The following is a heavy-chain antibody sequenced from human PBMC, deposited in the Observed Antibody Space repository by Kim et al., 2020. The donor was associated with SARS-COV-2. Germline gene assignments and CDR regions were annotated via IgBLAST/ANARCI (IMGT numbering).Heavy chain of an antibody. CDR1: GGSVSSSNW. Sequence: SETLSLTCAVSGGSVSSSNWWSLVRQSPKKGLELIGKISNSGNTNYNPSLKSRVTISIDNSKNQFSLKMSSVTAADTAVYYCASDGGMVQVVLYYWVEGT. D-gene: IGHD3-10*01. CDR3: ASDGGMVQVVLYY. J-gene: IGHJ4*02. V-gene: IGHV4-4*02. CDR2: ISNSGNT.